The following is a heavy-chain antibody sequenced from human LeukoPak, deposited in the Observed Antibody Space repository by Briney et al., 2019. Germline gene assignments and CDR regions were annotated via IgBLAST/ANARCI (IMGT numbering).Heavy chain of an antibody. CDR2: IYYSGST. D-gene: IGHD5-12*01. CDR3: ARGGVATLFDY. V-gene: IGHV4-59*12. Sequence: SETLSLTCTVSGGSISSYYWSWIRQPPGKGLEWIGYIYYSGSTYYNPSLKSRVTISVDTSKNQFSLKLSSVTAADTAVYYCARGGVATLFDYWGQGTLVTVSS. CDR1: GGSISSYY. J-gene: IGHJ4*02.